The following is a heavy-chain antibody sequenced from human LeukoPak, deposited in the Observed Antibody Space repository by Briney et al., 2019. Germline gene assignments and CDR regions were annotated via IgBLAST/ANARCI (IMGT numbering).Heavy chain of an antibody. V-gene: IGHV3-9*01. CDR3: AKVRVAGGYDAFDI. CDR1: GFTFSNHA. Sequence: GGSLRLSCAASGFTFSNHAMHWVRQAPGKGLEWVSGISWNSGSIGYADSVKGRFTISRDNAKNSLYLQMSSLRAEDTALYYCAKVRVAGGYDAFDIWGQGTMVTVSS. CDR2: ISWNSGSI. D-gene: IGHD3-10*01. J-gene: IGHJ3*02.